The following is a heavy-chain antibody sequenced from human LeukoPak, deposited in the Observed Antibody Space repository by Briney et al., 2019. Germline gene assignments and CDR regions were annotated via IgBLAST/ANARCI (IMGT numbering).Heavy chain of an antibody. J-gene: IGHJ4*02. Sequence: GGSLRLSCAASGFTFNNYGMHWVRQAPGKGLEWVAFIRYNGNNQYYADSVKGRFTISRDNSKNSLYLQMNSLRAEDTAVYYCARTVEMATISSFPSEFDYWGQGTLVTVSS. D-gene: IGHD5-24*01. CDR3: ARTVEMATISSFPSEFDY. V-gene: IGHV3-30*02. CDR2: IRYNGNNQ. CDR1: GFTFNNYG.